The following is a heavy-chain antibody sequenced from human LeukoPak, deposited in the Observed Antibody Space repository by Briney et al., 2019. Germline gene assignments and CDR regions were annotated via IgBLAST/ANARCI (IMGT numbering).Heavy chain of an antibody. Sequence: PSETLSLTCTVSGYSISSGYYWGWIRQPPGKGLEWIGSIYHSGSTNYNPSLKSRVTISVDTSKNQFSLKLSSVTAADTAVYYCARRVVRIAAAAGKRIDPWGQGTLVTVSS. V-gene: IGHV4-38-2*02. J-gene: IGHJ5*02. CDR3: ARRVVRIAAAAGKRIDP. D-gene: IGHD6-13*01. CDR2: IYHSGST. CDR1: GYSISSGYY.